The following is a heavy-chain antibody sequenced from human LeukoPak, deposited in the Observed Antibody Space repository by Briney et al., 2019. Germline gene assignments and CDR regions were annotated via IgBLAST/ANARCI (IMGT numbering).Heavy chain of an antibody. Sequence: SETLSLTCTVSGYSISSGYYWGWIRQPPGKGLEWIGSIYHSGSTYYNPSLKSRVTISVDTSKNQFSLKLSSVTAADTAVYYCARESYYYGSGSYYNWFDPWGQGTLVTVSS. D-gene: IGHD3-10*01. CDR3: ARESYYYGSGSYYNWFDP. CDR2: IYHSGST. J-gene: IGHJ5*02. CDR1: GYSISSGYY. V-gene: IGHV4-38-2*02.